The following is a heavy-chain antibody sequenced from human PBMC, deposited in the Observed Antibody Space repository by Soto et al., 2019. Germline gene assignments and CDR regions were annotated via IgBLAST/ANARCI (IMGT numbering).Heavy chain of an antibody. V-gene: IGHV1-69*06. D-gene: IGHD2-15*01. J-gene: IGHJ4*02. CDR3: ATGARYCSGGSCYPDD. CDR1: GGTISTNV. CDR2: IMPFFAAP. Sequence: QVQLMQSGAEVKKPGSSVKVSCKASGGTISTNVISWVRQAPGQGLEWMGEIMPFFAAPNNAQKFQGRLTITADTATTTVYMELSSLTSEDTAVYFCATGARYCSGGSCYPDDWGQGTLVIVSS.